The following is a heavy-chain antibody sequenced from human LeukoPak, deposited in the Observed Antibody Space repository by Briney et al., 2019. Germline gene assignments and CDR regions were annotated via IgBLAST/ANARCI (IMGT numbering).Heavy chain of an antibody. D-gene: IGHD2-15*01. V-gene: IGHV3-23*01. CDR1: GGTFISYA. Sequence: GASVKVSCKASGGTFISYAMSWVRQAPGKGLEWVSAISGSGGSTYYADSVKGRFTISKDNSKNTLYLQMNSLRAEDTAVYYCAKANVVAAMADWFDPWGQGTLVTVSS. J-gene: IGHJ5*02. CDR2: ISGSGGST. CDR3: AKANVVAAMADWFDP.